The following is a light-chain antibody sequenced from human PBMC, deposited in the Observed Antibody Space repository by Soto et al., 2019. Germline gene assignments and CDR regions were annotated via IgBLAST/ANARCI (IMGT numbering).Light chain of an antibody. CDR1: SSDVGSYNY. CDR2: DVS. Sequence: QSVLTQPASVSGSPGQSITISCTGTSSDVGSYNYVSWYQHHPGIAPKVMIYDVSKRPSGVSNRFSGSKSGSTASLTISGLQAEDEADYYCRSYTTSSTYVFGTGTKVTVL. V-gene: IGLV2-14*03. J-gene: IGLJ1*01. CDR3: RSYTTSSTYV.